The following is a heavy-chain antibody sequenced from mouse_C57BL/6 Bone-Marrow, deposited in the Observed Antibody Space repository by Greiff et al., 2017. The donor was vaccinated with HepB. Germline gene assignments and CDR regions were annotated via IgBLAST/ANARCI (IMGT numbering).Heavy chain of an antibody. Sequence: EVQLQQSGAELVRPGASVKLSCTASGFNIKDDYMHWVKQRPEQGLEWIGWFDPENGDTEYASKFQGKATITADTSSNTAYLQLSSLTSEDTAVYYCTSSDYANHPYAMDYWGQGTSVTVSS. CDR1: GFNIKDDY. J-gene: IGHJ4*01. CDR3: TSSDYANHPYAMDY. V-gene: IGHV14-4*01. D-gene: IGHD2-4*01. CDR2: FDPENGDT.